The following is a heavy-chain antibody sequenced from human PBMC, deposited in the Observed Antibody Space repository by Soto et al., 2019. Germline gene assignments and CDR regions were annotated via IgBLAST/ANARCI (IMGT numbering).Heavy chain of an antibody. V-gene: IGHV1-46*01. D-gene: IGHD1-26*01. Sequence: ASVKVSCKASGYTFTDYYMHWVRQAPGQGLEWMGIINPSGGNTKYAQKFQGRVTMTRDTSTSTVYMELSSLRSEDTAVYYCARVQTYSNYWYHFEYWGQGTLHSVSS. CDR3: ARVQTYSNYWYHFEY. J-gene: IGHJ4*02. CDR2: INPSGGNT. CDR1: GYTFTDYY.